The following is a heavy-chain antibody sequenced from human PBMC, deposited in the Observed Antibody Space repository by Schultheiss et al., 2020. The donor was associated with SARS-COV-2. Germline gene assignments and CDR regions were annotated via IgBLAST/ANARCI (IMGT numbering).Heavy chain of an antibody. CDR3: ARGWARPIDYSDYVPNWFDP. CDR1: GFRFNNYV. J-gene: IGHJ5*02. V-gene: IGHV3-21*04. D-gene: IGHD4-11*01. CDR2: IDASGRNT. Sequence: GGSLRLSCAASGFRFNNYVIHWVRQAPGKGLEWVSTIDASGRNTHYADSVKGRFTISRDNAKNSLFLQMNSLRAEDTAMYYCARGWARPIDYSDYVPNWFDPWGQGTLVTVSS.